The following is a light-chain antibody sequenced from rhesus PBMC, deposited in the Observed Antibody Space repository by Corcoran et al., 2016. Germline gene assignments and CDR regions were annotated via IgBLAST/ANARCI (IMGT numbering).Light chain of an antibody. J-gene: IGKJ3*01. V-gene: IGKV1-18*01. CDR1: QGISSW. Sequence: DIQMTQSPSSLSASVGDKVTITCRASQGISSWLAWYQQKPGKAPKLLIYASSSLQSGVPSRFSGRGAGTDYTLTLSSLQPDNFATYSCQQGYNTPFTFGPGTKLDIK. CDR2: ASS. CDR3: QQGYNTPFT.